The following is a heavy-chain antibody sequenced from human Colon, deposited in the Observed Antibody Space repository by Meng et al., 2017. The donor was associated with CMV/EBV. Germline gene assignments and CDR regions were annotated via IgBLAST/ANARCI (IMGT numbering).Heavy chain of an antibody. J-gene: IGHJ4*02. Sequence: SGVSMGRGDCYWIWVRLCAGRGLEWIGYIYHTGNPHYEPSRKSRVTISVGASKSQYSLKLSSVTAAESAVYYCAGGLIAFGGAVLDSWGQGSLVTVSS. CDR3: AGGLIAFGGAVLDS. D-gene: IGHD3-16*01. CDR2: IYHTGNP. CDR1: GVSMGRGDCY. V-gene: IGHV4-30-4*01.